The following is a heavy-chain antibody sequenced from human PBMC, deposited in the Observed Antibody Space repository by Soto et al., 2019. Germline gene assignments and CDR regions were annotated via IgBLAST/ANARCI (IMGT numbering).Heavy chain of an antibody. D-gene: IGHD2-2*01. CDR1: GFTFRRYA. CDR3: ARGQIGSLGYCISTSGYHGNLFAP. V-gene: IGHV3-30-3*01. J-gene: IGHJ5*02. Sequence: GGSLRLSCGGSGFTFRRYALLWVRQAPGKGLEWVAVISYDGSNKYYADSVKGRFTISRDNSKNTLYLQMNSLRAEDTAVYYCARGQIGSLGYCISTSGYHGNLFAPCAQRSPVPVSA. CDR2: ISYDGSNK.